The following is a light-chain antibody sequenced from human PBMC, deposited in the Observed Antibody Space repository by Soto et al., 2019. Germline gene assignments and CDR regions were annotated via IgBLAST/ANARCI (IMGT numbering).Light chain of an antibody. V-gene: IGKV3-15*01. Sequence: EIVMTQSPATLSVSPGERATLSCRASQSVSSNLAWYQQQPGQAPRLLIYGASTRATGIPARFSGSGSGTEFTLTISRRQSEDFAVYYCQQYNICPPLITFGPGTKVDIK. CDR3: QQYNICPPLIT. J-gene: IGKJ3*01. CDR2: GAS. CDR1: QSVSSN.